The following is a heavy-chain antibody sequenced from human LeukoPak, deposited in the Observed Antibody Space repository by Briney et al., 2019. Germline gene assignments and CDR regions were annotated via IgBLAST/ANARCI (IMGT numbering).Heavy chain of an antibody. J-gene: IGHJ4*02. CDR1: GFTFSSYA. CDR3: AKFGSYYDSSGYYHGGYY. D-gene: IGHD3-22*01. CDR2: ISGSGGST. V-gene: IGHV3-23*01. Sequence: GGSLRLSCAASGFTFSSYAMSWVRQAPGKGLEWVSAISGSGGSTYYADSVKGRFTISRDNSKNTLYLQMNSLRAEDTAVYYCAKFGSYYDSSGYYHGGYYWGQGTLVTVSS.